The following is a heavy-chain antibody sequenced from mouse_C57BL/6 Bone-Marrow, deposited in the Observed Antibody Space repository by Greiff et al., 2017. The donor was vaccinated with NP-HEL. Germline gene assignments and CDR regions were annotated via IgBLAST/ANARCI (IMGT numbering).Heavy chain of an antibody. CDR2: IWPGGGT. CDR1: GFSLTSYA. J-gene: IGHJ1*03. Sequence: QVQLKQSGPGLVEPSQSLSITCTVSGFSLTSYAISWVRQPPGKGLEWLGVIWPGGGTNYNSALKSRLSISKDNSKSQVFLKMNRLQTDDTARYYCARNPPGDWYFDGWGTGTTVTVSS. V-gene: IGHV2-9-1*01. CDR3: ARNPPGDWYFDG.